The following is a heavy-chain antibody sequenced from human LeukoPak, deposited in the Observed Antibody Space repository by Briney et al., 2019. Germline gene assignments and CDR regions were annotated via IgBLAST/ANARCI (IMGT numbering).Heavy chain of an antibody. V-gene: IGHV3-21*01. D-gene: IGHD4-23*01. J-gene: IGHJ4*02. Sequence: SGGSLRLSCAASGFTFSSYSMSWVRQAPGKGLEWVSSISSSSSYIYYADSVKGRFTISRDNAKNSLYLQMNCLRAEDTAVYYCARDGGGNSGVDYWGQGTLVTVSS. CDR1: GFTFSSYS. CDR2: ISSSSSYI. CDR3: ARDGGGNSGVDY.